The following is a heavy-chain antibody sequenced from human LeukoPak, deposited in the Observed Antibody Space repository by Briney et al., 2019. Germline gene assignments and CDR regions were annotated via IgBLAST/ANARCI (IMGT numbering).Heavy chain of an antibody. CDR1: GFTFSSYA. CDR2: ISGSGGST. Sequence: GGSPRLFCAASGFTFSSYAMSWVRQAPGKGLEWVSAISGSGGSTYYADSVKGRFTTSRDNSKNTLYLQMNSLRAEDTAVYYCAKERERWLAPFDYWGQGTLVTFSS. CDR3: AKERERWLAPFDY. J-gene: IGHJ4*02. D-gene: IGHD1-26*01. V-gene: IGHV3-23*01.